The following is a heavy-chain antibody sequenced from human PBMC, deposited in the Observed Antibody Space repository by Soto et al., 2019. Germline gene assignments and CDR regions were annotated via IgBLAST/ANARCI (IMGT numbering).Heavy chain of an antibody. CDR2: IYYSGST. D-gene: IGHD6-13*01. V-gene: IGHV4-59*01. J-gene: IGHJ4*02. CDR3: ARGACGRSSWVNSDY. CDR1: GGSISSYY. Sequence: SETLSLTCTVSGGSISSYYWSWIRQPPGKGLEWIGYIYYSGSTNYNPSLKSRVTISVDTSKNQFSLKLSSVTAADTAVYYCARGACGRSSWVNSDYWGQGTLVTVSS.